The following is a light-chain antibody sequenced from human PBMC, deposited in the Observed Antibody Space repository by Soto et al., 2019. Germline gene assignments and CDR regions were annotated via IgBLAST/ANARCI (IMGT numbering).Light chain of an antibody. CDR2: DVS. Sequence: DIQMTQSPSTLSASAGDRVTITCRASQSISTWLAWYQQKPGKAPKLLIFDVSSLQSGVPSRFSGSGSGTEFTLTISSLQPDDFAIYYCQQYNIYPLTFGGGTKVDIK. J-gene: IGKJ4*01. CDR3: QQYNIYPLT. V-gene: IGKV1-5*01. CDR1: QSISTW.